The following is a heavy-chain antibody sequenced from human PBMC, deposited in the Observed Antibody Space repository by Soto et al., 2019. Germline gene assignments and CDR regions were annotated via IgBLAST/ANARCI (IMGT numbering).Heavy chain of an antibody. Sequence: SETLSLTCTVSGGSISSSSYYWGWIRQPPGKGLEWIGSIYYSGSTYYNPSLKSRVTISVDTSKNQFSLKLSSVTAADTAVYYCARQWGATVTTYWFYPWGQGSLVTVGS. V-gene: IGHV4-39*01. CDR2: IYYSGST. D-gene: IGHD4-17*01. CDR1: GGSISSSSYY. J-gene: IGHJ5*02. CDR3: ARQWGATVTTYWFYP.